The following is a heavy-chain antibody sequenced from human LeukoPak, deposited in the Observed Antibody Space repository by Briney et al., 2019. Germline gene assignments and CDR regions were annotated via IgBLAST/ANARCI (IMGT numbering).Heavy chain of an antibody. D-gene: IGHD3-16*02. CDR3: ARDWGSYRYTLYYLDY. CDR2: ISSSSSYI. V-gene: IGHV3-21*01. Sequence: GGALRLSCAASGFTFSTYSMNWVRQAPGKGLEWGSSISSSSSYIYYSDSVKGRFTISRDNAKKSLYLQMNSLRAEDTAVYYCARDWGSYRYTLYYLDYWGQGTLVTVSS. CDR1: GFTFSTYS. J-gene: IGHJ4*02.